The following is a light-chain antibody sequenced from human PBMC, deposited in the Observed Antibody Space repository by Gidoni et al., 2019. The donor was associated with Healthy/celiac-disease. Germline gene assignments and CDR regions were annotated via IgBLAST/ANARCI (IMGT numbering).Light chain of an antibody. CDR2: EVS. CDR3: SSYTSSSTLHV. J-gene: IGLJ1*01. Sequence: QSALPQPAPVSGSPGQSLTISCTGTSSDVGGYNYVSWYQQHPGKAPKLMIYEVSNRPSGDSNRFSGSKSGNTASLTISGLQAEDEADYYCSSYTSSSTLHVFGTGTKVTVL. V-gene: IGLV2-14*01. CDR1: SSDVGGYNY.